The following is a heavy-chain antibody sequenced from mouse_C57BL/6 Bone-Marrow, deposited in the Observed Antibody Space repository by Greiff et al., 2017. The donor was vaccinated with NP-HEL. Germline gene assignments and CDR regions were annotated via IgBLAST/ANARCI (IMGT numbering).Heavy chain of an antibody. Sequence: VQLQQPGAELVKPGASVKLSCKASGYTFTSYWMQWVKQRPGQGLEWIGEIDPSDSYTNYNQKFKGKATLTVDTSSSTAYMQLSSLTSEDSAVYYCARSGYNFDYWGQGTTLTVSS. CDR1: GYTFTSYW. D-gene: IGHD2-2*01. CDR2: IDPSDSYT. J-gene: IGHJ2*01. CDR3: ARSGYNFDY. V-gene: IGHV1-50*01.